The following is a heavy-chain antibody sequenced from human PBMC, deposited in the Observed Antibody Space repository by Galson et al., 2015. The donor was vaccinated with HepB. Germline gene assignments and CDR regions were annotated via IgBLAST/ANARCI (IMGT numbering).Heavy chain of an antibody. V-gene: IGHV4-38-2*02. D-gene: IGHD2-15*01. CDR2: IYHSGST. CDR1: GYSISSGYY. J-gene: IGHJ4*02. Sequence: LSLTCTVSGYSISSGYYWGWIRQPPGKGLEWIGSIYHSGSTYYNPSLKSRVTISVDTSKNQFSLKLSSVTAADTAVYYCARGQCSDYWGQGTLVTVSS. CDR3: ARGQCSDY.